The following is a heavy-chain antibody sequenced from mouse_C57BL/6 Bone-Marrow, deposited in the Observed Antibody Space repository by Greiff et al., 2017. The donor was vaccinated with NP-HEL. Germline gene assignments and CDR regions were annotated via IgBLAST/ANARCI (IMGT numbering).Heavy chain of an antibody. V-gene: IGHV1-81*01. CDR1: GFTFTSYG. CDR3: ARYRTGYWYFDV. CDR2: ICPRGGNT. Sequence: VQLQQSGAELARPGASVKLSCKASGFTFTSYGICWVKQSPGQGLEWIGEICPRGGNTYYNEKVKGRATLTADKSSSTAYMELRSLTSEDSAVYYYARYRTGYWYFDVGGTGTTVTVSS. J-gene: IGHJ1*03. D-gene: IGHD4-1*01.